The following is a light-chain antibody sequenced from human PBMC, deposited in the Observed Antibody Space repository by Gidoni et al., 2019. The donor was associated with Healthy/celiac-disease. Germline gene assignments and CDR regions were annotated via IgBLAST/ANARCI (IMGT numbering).Light chain of an antibody. Sequence: QSVLTQPPSASGTPGQRVTIACSGSSSNIGSNTVNWYQQLPGTAPKLLIYSNKQRPSGVPDRFSGSKSGTSGSLAISGLQSEDEADYYCAAWDDSLNGWVFGGGTKLTVL. V-gene: IGLV1-44*01. CDR3: AAWDDSLNGWV. J-gene: IGLJ3*02. CDR2: SNK. CDR1: SSNIGSNT.